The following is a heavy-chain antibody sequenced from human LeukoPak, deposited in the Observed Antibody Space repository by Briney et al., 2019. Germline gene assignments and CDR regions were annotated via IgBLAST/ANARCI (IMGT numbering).Heavy chain of an antibody. CDR3: ARDVGSYSGY. V-gene: IGHV4-59*01. D-gene: IGHD1-26*01. CDR1: GGSISSYY. Sequence: PPETLSLTCTVSGGSISSYYWSWIRQPPGKGLEWIGYIYYSGSTNYNPSLKSRVTISVDTSKNQFSLKLSSVTAADTAVYYCARDVGSYSGYWGQGTLVTVSS. CDR2: IYYSGST. J-gene: IGHJ4*02.